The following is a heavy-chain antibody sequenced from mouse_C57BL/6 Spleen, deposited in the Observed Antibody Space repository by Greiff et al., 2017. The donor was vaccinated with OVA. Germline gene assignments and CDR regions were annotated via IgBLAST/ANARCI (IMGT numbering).Heavy chain of an antibody. J-gene: IGHJ2*01. CDR3: TTYYSIRDY. CDR2: IDPENGDT. Sequence: EVKLMESGAELVRPGASVKLSCTASGFNIKDDYMHWVKQRPEQGLEWIGWIDPENGDTEYASKIQGKATITADTSSNTAYLQLSSLTSEDTAVYYCTTYYSIRDYWGQGTTLTVSS. V-gene: IGHV14-4*01. CDR1: GFNIKDDY. D-gene: IGHD2-5*01.